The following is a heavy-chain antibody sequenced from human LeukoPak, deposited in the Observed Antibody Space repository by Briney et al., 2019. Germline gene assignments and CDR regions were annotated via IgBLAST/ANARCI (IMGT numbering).Heavy chain of an antibody. CDR3: ARHEYSGSYYGLSWFDT. D-gene: IGHD1-26*01. J-gene: IGHJ5*02. Sequence: PSETLSLTCTVSGDSVTNINYYWGWIRQPPGKGLEWIGSIYYSGYTYDNPSLKSRVAISVDTSKNRFSLKLTSVTAADTAVYYCARHEYSGSYYGLSWFDTWGQGTLVTVSS. V-gene: IGHV4-39*01. CDR2: IYYSGYT. CDR1: GDSVTNINYY.